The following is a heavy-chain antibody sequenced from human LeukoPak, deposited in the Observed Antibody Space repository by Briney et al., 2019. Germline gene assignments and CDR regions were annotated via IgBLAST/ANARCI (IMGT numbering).Heavy chain of an antibody. CDR1: GFTFSSYS. Sequence: GGSLRLSCAASGFTFSSYSMNWVRQAPGEGLEWVSSISSSSSYIYYADSVKGRFTISRDNAKNSLYLQMNSLRAEDTAVYYCARDYDILVDAFDIWGQGTMVTVSS. D-gene: IGHD3-9*01. CDR3: ARDYDILVDAFDI. J-gene: IGHJ3*02. V-gene: IGHV3-21*01. CDR2: ISSSSSYI.